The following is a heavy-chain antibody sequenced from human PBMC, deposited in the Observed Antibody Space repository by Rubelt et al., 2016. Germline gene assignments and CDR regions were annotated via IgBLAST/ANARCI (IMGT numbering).Heavy chain of an antibody. CDR1: GFTVSSNY. CDR2: IYSGGST. Sequence: EVQLVESGGGLVQPGGSLRLSCAASGFTVSSNYMSWVRQAPGKGLEWISVIYSGGSTYYADSVKGRFTISRGNAKNTLYLQMNSLRAEDTAVYYCARNWGFDYWGQGTLVTVSS. V-gene: IGHV3-66*01. CDR3: ARNWGFDY. D-gene: IGHD7-27*01. J-gene: IGHJ4*02.